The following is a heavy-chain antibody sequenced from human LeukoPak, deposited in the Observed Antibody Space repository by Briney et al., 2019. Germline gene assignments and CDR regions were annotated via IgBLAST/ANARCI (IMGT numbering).Heavy chain of an antibody. J-gene: IGHJ5*02. CDR2: ISGTGGTT. V-gene: IGHV3-23*01. D-gene: IGHD6-6*01. Sequence: PGGSLRLSCAASGFTFSNYAMSWVRQAPGKGLEWVSGISGTGGTTYYVDSVKGRFTISRDNFKNTLFLQMNSLRADDTAVYYCAKSSPRPGDRWGQGTLVIVSS. CDR1: GFTFSNYA. CDR3: AKSSPRPGDR.